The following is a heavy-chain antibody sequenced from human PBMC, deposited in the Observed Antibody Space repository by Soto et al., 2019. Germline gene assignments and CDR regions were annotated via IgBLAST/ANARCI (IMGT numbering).Heavy chain of an antibody. Sequence: EVQLLESGGGLIQPGGSLILSCTASGFTFTNYAMSWVRQAPGRGLEWVSDISNSGGNTYHADSVKGRFAISRDNSKNTLPLQMNSMRAEDTAVYYWAKHNSGINSAFDIWGQGTMFTVSS. CDR2: ISNSGGNT. CDR3: AKHNSGINSAFDI. J-gene: IGHJ3*02. D-gene: IGHD3-10*01. V-gene: IGHV3-23*01. CDR1: GFTFTNYA.